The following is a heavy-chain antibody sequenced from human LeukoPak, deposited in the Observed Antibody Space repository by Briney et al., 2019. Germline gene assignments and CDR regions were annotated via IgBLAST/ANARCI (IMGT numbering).Heavy chain of an antibody. CDR1: GFTFSSYA. CDR3: ARDDYTNYVVDY. Sequence: GGSLRLSCAASGFTFSSYAMSWVRQAPGKGLEWASSISSSGNYKYYADSVKGRFTISRDNAKNSLSLQMNSLRAEDTAVYFCARDDYTNYVVDYWGQGTPVTVSS. V-gene: IGHV3-21*01. CDR2: ISSSGNYK. J-gene: IGHJ4*02. D-gene: IGHD4-11*01.